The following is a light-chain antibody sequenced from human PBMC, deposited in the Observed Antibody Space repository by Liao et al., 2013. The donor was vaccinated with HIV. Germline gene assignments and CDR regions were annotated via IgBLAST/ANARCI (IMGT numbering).Light chain of an antibody. CDR1: NIGGRS. J-gene: IGLJ3*02. CDR2: YDN. V-gene: IGLV3-21*04. CDR3: QVWSRSDLRGV. Sequence: SYMLTQPPSVSVAPGATATITCGGDNIGGRSVHWYQHKAGQAPHLVISYDNDRPSGIPARFSGSNSGNTATLTISGVEAGDEADYFCQVWSRSDLRGVFGGGTRLTVL.